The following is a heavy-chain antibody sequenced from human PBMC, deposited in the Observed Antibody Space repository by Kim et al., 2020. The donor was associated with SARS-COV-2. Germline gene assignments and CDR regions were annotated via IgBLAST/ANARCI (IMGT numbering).Heavy chain of an antibody. CDR3: ARDKATRSSTTGGY. D-gene: IGHD6-13*01. J-gene: IGHJ4*02. V-gene: IGHV3-48*02. Sequence: AERGKGRFAIAQDKAKNSLYLQMNSLRKEDTAVYYCARDKATRSSTTGGYWGQGTLVTVSS.